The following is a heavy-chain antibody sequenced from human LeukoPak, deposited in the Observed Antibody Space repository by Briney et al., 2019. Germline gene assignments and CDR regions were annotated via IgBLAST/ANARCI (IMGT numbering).Heavy chain of an antibody. CDR3: AKAYYDSSFDI. J-gene: IGHJ3*02. CDR2: ISGSGGIT. CDR1: GFTFSIYG. Sequence: PGGSLRLSCAASGFTFSIYGMSWVRQAPGKGLEWVSGISGSGGITHYADSVKGRFTISRDNSKNTVYLQMNSLRAEDTAVYYCAKAYYDSSFDIWGQGTMVTVSS. V-gene: IGHV3-23*01. D-gene: IGHD3-22*01.